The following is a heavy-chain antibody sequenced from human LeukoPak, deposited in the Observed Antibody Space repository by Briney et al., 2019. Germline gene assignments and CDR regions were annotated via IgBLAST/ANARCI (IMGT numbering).Heavy chain of an antibody. D-gene: IGHD3-10*01. Sequence: GGSLRLSCAASGFTFSSYSMNCVRQAPGKGLEWVSYISSSSSTIYYADSVKGRFTISRDNAKNSLYLQMNSLRDEDTAVYYCARALLLWFGELPPGDYWGRGTLVTVSS. CDR2: ISSSSSTI. CDR1: GFTFSSYS. J-gene: IGHJ4*02. V-gene: IGHV3-48*02. CDR3: ARALLLWFGELPPGDY.